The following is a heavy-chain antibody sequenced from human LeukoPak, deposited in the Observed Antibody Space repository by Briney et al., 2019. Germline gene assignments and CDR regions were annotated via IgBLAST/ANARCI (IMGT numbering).Heavy chain of an antibody. CDR1: GGTFSSYT. D-gene: IGHD1-26*01. V-gene: IGHV1-69*02. Sequence: GASVKVSCKASGGTFSSYTISWVRQAPGQGLEWMGRIIPILGIANYAQKFQGRVTITADKSTSTDYIELSSLRSEDTDVYYCAREGGSYYFDAFDIWGQGTMVTVSS. CDR3: AREGGSYYFDAFDI. CDR2: IIPILGIA. J-gene: IGHJ3*02.